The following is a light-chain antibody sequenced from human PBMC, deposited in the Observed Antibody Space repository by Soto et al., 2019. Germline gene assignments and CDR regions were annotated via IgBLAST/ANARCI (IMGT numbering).Light chain of an antibody. CDR1: SSDIGGYNY. J-gene: IGLJ1*01. CDR2: EVS. CDR3: SSYTSSSTLYV. Sequence: QSALTQPASVSGSPGQSITISCAGTSSDIGGYNYVSWYQQHPGKAPKVMIYEVSNRPSGVSNRFSGSKSSNTASLTISGLQAEDEADYYCSSYTSSSTLYVFGSGTKVTVL. V-gene: IGLV2-14*01.